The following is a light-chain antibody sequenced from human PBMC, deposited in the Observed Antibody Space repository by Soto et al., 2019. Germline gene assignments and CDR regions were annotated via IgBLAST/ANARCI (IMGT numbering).Light chain of an antibody. V-gene: IGKV3-15*01. Sequence: EMVRTQSPATLSVSPGERATLSPPDSQSVSSNLAWYQQKPGQAPRLLIYGASTRATDVPARFSGSGSGTEFTLTISSLQSEDFAVYYCKQYNNWPETFGQGTKVDIK. CDR2: GAS. CDR3: KQYNNWPET. J-gene: IGKJ1*01. CDR1: QSVSSN.